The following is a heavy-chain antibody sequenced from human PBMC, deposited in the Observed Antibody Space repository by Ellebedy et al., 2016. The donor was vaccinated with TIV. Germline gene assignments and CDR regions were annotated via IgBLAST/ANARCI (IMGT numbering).Heavy chain of an antibody. V-gene: IGHV3-53*04. CDR1: GFNVSFNY. J-gene: IGHJ6*02. Sequence: PGGSLRLSCVVSGFNVSFNYMSWVRQAPGKGLEWVSSAYGGGSPSNADSVKGRFTISRHNSKNTLFLKMNSLRREDTAVYYCARESMVRGEGWYFGMDVWGQGTTVTVSS. CDR3: ARESMVRGEGWYFGMDV. D-gene: IGHD3-10*01. CDR2: AYGGGSP.